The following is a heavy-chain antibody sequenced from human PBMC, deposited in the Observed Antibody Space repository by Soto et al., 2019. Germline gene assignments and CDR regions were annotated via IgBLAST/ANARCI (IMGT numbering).Heavy chain of an antibody. Sequence: GGSLRLSCAASGFTFSSYAMSWVRQAPGKGLEWVSAISGSGGSTYYADSVKGRFTISRDNSKNTLYLQMNSLRAEDTAVYYCAKDKRIAAAVRHYFDYWGQGTLVTVSS. V-gene: IGHV3-23*01. J-gene: IGHJ4*02. CDR1: GFTFSSYA. D-gene: IGHD6-13*01. CDR2: ISGSGGST. CDR3: AKDKRIAAAVRHYFDY.